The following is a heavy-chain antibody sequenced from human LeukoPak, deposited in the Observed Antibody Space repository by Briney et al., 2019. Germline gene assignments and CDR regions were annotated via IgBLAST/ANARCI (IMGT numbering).Heavy chain of an antibody. J-gene: IGHJ4*02. CDR1: GFTFSSYW. CDR3: ARDGRWGDYAISYFDY. Sequence: GGSLRLSCAASGFTFSSYWMSWVRQAPGKGLERVANIKQDGSEKYYVDSVKGRFTISRDNAKNSLYLQTNSLRAEDTAVYYCARDGRWGDYAISYFDYWGQGTLVTVSS. CDR2: IKQDGSEK. V-gene: IGHV3-7*01. D-gene: IGHD4-17*01.